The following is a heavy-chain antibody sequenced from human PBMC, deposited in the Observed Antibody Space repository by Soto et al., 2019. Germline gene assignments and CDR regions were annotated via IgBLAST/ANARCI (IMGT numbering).Heavy chain of an antibody. D-gene: IGHD3-10*01. V-gene: IGHV4-59*01. CDR3: ARNPLWFGEDYYYGMDV. CDR2: IYYSGST. J-gene: IGHJ6*04. Sequence: PSETLSLTCTVSGGSISSYYWSWIRQPPGKGLEWIGYIYYSGSTNYNPSLKSRVTISVDTSKNQFSLKLSSVTAADTAVYYCARNPLWFGEDYYYGMDVRCKGTTVTISS. CDR1: GGSISSYY.